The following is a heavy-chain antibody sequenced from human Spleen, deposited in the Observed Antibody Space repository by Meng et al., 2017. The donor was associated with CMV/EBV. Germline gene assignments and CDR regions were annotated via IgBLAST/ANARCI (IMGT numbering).Heavy chain of an antibody. CDR2: INTGNAH. J-gene: IGHJ4*02. CDR1: GFTFTNFA. Sequence: GESLKISCTASGFTFTNFALGWIRQAPGKGLEWVSSINTGNAHYYVDSVKGRFSISRDNSRKTLHLQMNSLRVEDTAVYYCAKDGPRTSTMQGYFDNWGLGTLVTVSS. CDR3: AKDGPRTSTMQGYFDN. V-gene: IGHV3-23*01. D-gene: IGHD2-2*01.